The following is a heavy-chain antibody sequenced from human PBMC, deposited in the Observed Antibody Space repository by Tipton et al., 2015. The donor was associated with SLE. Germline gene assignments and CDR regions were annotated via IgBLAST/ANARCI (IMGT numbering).Heavy chain of an antibody. V-gene: IGHV4-30-4*01. J-gene: IGHJ4*02. CDR3: ARRGSGACSGGSCYLDY. CDR1: GGSISSGDYY. CDR2: INHSGST. D-gene: IGHD2-15*01. Sequence: TLSLTCTVSGGSISSGDYYWSWIRQPPGKGLEWIGEINHSGSTNYNPSLKSRVTISVDTSKNQFSLKLSSVTAADTAVYYCARRGSGACSGGSCYLDYWGQGTLVTVSS.